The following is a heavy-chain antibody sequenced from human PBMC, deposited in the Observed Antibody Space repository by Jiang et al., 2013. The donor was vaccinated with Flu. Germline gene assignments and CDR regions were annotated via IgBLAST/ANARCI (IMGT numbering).Heavy chain of an antibody. D-gene: IGHD4-23*01. CDR2: INHSGST. Sequence: GEINHSGSTNYNPSLKSRVTISVDTSNNQFSLKLSSVTAADTGVYYCARAGDYGGNSGLAVDHWGQGTRVTVSS. CDR3: ARAGDYGGNSGLAVDH. V-gene: IGHV4-34*01. J-gene: IGHJ4*02.